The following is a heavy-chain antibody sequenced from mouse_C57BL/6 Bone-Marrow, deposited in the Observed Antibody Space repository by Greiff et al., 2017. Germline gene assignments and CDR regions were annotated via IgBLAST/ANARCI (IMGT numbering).Heavy chain of an antibody. CDR2: IDPENGDT. V-gene: IGHV14-4*01. J-gene: IGHJ3*01. D-gene: IGHD1-1*01. CDR1: GFNIKDDY. Sequence: EVHLVESGAELVRPGASVKLSCTASGFNIKDDYMHWVKQRPEQGLEWIGWIDPENGDTEYASKFQGKATITADTSSNTAYLQLSSLTSDDTAVYYCTVFYYGSMWFAYWGQGTLVTVSA. CDR3: TVFYYGSMWFAY.